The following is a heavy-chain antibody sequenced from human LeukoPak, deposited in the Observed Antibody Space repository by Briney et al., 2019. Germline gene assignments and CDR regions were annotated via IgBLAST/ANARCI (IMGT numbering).Heavy chain of an antibody. V-gene: IGHV3-53*01. CDR1: GFTVSSNY. D-gene: IGHD3-22*01. CDR2: IYSGGST. Sequence: PGGSLRLSCAASGFTVSSNYMSWVRQAPGKGLEWVSVIYSGGSTYYADSVKGRFTISRDNSKNTLYLQMNSLRAEDTAVYYCAREPMIVVVNLDYWGQGTLVTVSS. CDR3: AREPMIVVVNLDY. J-gene: IGHJ4*02.